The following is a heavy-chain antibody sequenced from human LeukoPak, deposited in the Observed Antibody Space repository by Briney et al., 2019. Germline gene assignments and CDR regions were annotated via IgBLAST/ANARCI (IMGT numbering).Heavy chain of an antibody. J-gene: IGHJ4*02. Sequence: NPSETLSLTCTVSGDSISGNYWTWIRQPPGKGLEWIGYIYYSGSTNYNASLKSRVTISVDTSKNQFSLKLSSVTAADTAVYYCARLGDGDNIRYFDYWGQGTLVTVSS. V-gene: IGHV4-59*08. CDR2: IYYSGST. CDR1: GDSISGNY. CDR3: ARLGDGDNIRYFDY. D-gene: IGHD5-24*01.